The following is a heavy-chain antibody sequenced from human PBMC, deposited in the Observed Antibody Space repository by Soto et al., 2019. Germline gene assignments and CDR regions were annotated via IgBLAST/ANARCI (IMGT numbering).Heavy chain of an antibody. D-gene: IGHD1-7*01. CDR1: GFTFSSHG. Sequence: QVQLVESGGGVVQPGRSLRLSCAASGFTFSSHGMHWVRQAPGKGLEWVAFIWYDGSDKYYADSVKGRFTVSRDNSTNTLYLQMNSLRAEDTAVYYCARGGTITWTYGWFDPWGQGTLVTVSS. V-gene: IGHV3-33*01. CDR2: IWYDGSDK. CDR3: ARGGTITWTYGWFDP. J-gene: IGHJ5*02.